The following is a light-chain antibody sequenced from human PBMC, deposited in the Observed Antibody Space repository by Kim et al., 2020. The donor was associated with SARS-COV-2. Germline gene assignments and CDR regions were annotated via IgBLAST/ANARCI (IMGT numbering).Light chain of an antibody. J-gene: IGLJ3*02. CDR1: SSAAGAYNY. CDR2: GVS. CDR3: ISYTTSSTWV. Sequence: QSALTQPASVSGSPGQSITISCTGISSAAGAYNYVSWYQQHPGKAPKLMIYGVSNRPSGVSYRFSGSKSGNTASLTISGLQAEDEADYYCISYTTSSTWVFGGGTKLTVL. V-gene: IGLV2-14*03.